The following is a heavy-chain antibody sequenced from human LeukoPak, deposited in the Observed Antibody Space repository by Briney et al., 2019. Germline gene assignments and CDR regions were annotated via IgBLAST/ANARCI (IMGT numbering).Heavy chain of an antibody. V-gene: IGHV3-30*02. Sequence: PGGSLRLSCAASGFTFSGYGMHWVRQAPGKGLEWVAFIRYDGSNKYYADSVKGRFTISRDNSKNTLFLQMNSLRAEDTAVYYCAKDWGWYLLIGYFDYWGQGTLVTVSS. D-gene: IGHD2-15*01. CDR1: GFTFSGYG. CDR2: IRYDGSNK. J-gene: IGHJ4*02. CDR3: AKDWGWYLLIGYFDY.